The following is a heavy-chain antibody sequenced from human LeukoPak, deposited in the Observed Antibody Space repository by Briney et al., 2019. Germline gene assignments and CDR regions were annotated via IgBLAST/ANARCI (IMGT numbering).Heavy chain of an antibody. CDR1: GGTFGTYE. J-gene: IGHJ4*02. V-gene: IGHV1-69*13. CDR2: IIPIFGTA. D-gene: IGHD5-12*01. CDR3: ARPEVATTYFDY. Sequence: GASVKVSCKTSGGTFGTYEINWVRLAPGQGLEWMGGIIPIFGTANYAQKFQDRVTITADESTSTTYLELISLTSEDTAVYYCARPEVATTYFDYWGQGTLVTVSS.